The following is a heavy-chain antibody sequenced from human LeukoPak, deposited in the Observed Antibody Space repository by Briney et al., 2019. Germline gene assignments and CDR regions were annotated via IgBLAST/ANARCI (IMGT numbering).Heavy chain of an antibody. J-gene: IGHJ4*02. CDR2: ISSSGSTI. CDR3: AREETSSGWNFDY. V-gene: IGHV3-48*03. CDR1: GFTFSSYE. Sequence: GGSLRLSCAASGFTFSSYEMNWVRQAPGKGLEWVSYISSSGSTIYYADSVKGQFTISRDNAKNSLYLQMNSLRAEDTAVYYCAREETSSGWNFDYWGQGTLVTVSS. D-gene: IGHD6-19*01.